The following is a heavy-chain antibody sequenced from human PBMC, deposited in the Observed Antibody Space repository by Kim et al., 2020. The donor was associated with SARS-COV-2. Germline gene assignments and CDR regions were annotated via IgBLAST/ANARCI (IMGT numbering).Heavy chain of an antibody. Sequence: QKFQCRVTITADESTSTAYMELSSLRSEDTAVYYCARDLSSGWSYWYFDLWGRGTLVTVSS. D-gene: IGHD6-19*01. V-gene: IGHV1-69*01. J-gene: IGHJ2*01. CDR3: ARDLSSGWSYWYFDL.